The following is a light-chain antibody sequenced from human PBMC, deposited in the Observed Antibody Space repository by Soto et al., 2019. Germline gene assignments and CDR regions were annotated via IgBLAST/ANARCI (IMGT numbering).Light chain of an antibody. CDR1: RLVSSY. V-gene: IGKV3-20*01. Sequence: ETVLTQSPATLSLSPGDRATLSCRASRLVSSYLAWYQQKVGQAPRLLISGASSRATGIPDRFSGSGSGTDFTLTISRLEPEDFALYYCQQYVTSAITCGQGTRREIK. CDR2: GAS. J-gene: IGKJ5*01. CDR3: QQYVTSAIT.